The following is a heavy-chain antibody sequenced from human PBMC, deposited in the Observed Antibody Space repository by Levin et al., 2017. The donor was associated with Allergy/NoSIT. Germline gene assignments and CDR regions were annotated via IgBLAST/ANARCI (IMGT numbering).Heavy chain of an antibody. CDR1: GFTFSSYG. J-gene: IGHJ6*02. Sequence: GESLKISCAASGFTFSSYGMHWVRQAPGKGLEWVAVISYDGSNKYYADSVKGRFTISRDNSKNTLYLQMNSLRAEDTAVYYCAKAVSYYYYGMDVWGQGTTVTVSS. CDR2: ISYDGSNK. CDR3: AKAVSYYYYGMDV. V-gene: IGHV3-30*18.